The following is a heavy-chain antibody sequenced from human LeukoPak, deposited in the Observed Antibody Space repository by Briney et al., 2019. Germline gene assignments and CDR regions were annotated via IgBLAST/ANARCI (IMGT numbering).Heavy chain of an antibody. V-gene: IGHV1-69*13. CDR3: ARVHGYSYRDLDY. CDR1: GGTFSSYA. D-gene: IGHD5-18*01. J-gene: IGHJ4*02. CDR2: IIPIFGTA. Sequence: SVKVSCKASGGTFSSYAISWVRQAPGQGLEWMGGIIPIFGTANYAQKFQGKVTITADESTSTAYMELSSLRSEDTAVYYCARVHGYSYRDLDYWGQGTLVTVSS.